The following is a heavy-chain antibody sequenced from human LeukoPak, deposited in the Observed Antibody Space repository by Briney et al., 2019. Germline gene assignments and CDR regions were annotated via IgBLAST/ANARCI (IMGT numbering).Heavy chain of an antibody. J-gene: IGHJ4*02. CDR1: GFSFSSYS. Sequence: PGGSLRLSCAASGFSFSSYSMNWVRQAPGKGLEWVSYISSSSTIYYADSVKGRFTISRDNAKNSLYLQMNSLRAEDTAVYYCAREPDTGYCSGGSCYDYWGQGTLVTVFS. CDR2: ISSSSTI. D-gene: IGHD2-15*01. V-gene: IGHV3-48*04. CDR3: AREPDTGYCSGGSCYDY.